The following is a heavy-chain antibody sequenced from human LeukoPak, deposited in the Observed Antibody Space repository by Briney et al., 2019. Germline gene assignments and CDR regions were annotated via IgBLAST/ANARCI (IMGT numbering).Heavy chain of an antibody. J-gene: IGHJ5*02. CDR3: ARKRVNCYSRGWSNWFDP. D-gene: IGHD6-19*01. Sequence: SETLSLTCAVYGVSFSGYYWGWIRQPPGKGLEWIGEINHSGSTNYNPSLKNRVTISVDTSKNQFSLKLSSVTAADTAVDYCARKRVNCYSRGWSNWFDPWGQGTLVTVSS. CDR2: INHSGST. V-gene: IGHV4-34*01. CDR1: GVSFSGYY.